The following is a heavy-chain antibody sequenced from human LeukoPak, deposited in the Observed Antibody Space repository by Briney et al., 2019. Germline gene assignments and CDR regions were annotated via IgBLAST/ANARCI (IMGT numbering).Heavy chain of an antibody. V-gene: IGHV3-66*02. CDR2: IYSGGST. CDR3: ARDPVWFGELTYYYYDMDV. D-gene: IGHD3-10*01. CDR1: GLTVSNNY. J-gene: IGHJ6*02. Sequence: GGSLRFSCAASGLTVSNNYMSWVRQAPGKGLEWVSVIYSGGSTYYADSVKGRFTISRDNSQSTLYPQMNSLRTEDTAVYYCARDPVWFGELTYYYYDMDVWGQGTTVTVSS.